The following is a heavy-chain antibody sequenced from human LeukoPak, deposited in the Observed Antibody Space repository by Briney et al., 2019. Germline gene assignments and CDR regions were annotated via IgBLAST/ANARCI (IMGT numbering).Heavy chain of an antibody. Sequence: SETLSLTCPVSXGSISSGVYYWSWIRQHPGKGLEWIGYIYYSGSTYYNPSLKSRVTISVDTSKNQFSLKLSSVTAADTAVYYCARDRFFDYWGQGTLVTVSS. J-gene: IGHJ4*02. CDR1: XGSISSGVYY. V-gene: IGHV4-31*03. CDR2: IYYSGST. CDR3: ARDRFFDY. D-gene: IGHD3-16*01.